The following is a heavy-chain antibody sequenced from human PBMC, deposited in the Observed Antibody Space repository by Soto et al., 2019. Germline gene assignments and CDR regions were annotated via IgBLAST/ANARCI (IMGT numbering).Heavy chain of an antibody. D-gene: IGHD3-3*01. CDR3: SRGVLRFLEWGLYYYYYMDV. CDR2: FDPEDGET. J-gene: IGHJ6*03. Sequence: ASVKVSCKVSGYTLTELSMHWVRQAPGKGLEWMGGFDPEDGETIYAQKFQGRVTMTTDTSTGTAYMELRSLRSDDTAVYYCSRGVLRFLEWGLYYYYYMDVWGKGTTVTVSS. CDR1: GYTLTELS. V-gene: IGHV1-24*01.